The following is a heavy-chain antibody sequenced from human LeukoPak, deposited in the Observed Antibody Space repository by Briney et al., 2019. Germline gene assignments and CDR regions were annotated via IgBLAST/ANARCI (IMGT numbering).Heavy chain of an antibody. CDR1: GGTFSSYA. D-gene: IGHD1-14*01. J-gene: IGHJ6*03. V-gene: IGHV1-69*13. CDR2: IIPIFGTA. CDR3: ASKRINPRDYYYYYYMDV. Sequence: SVKVSCKASGGTFSSYAISWVRQAPGQGLEWMGGIIPIFGTANYAQKFQGRVTITADESTSTAYMELSSLRSEDTAVYYCASKRINPRDYYYYYYMDVWGKGTTVTVSS.